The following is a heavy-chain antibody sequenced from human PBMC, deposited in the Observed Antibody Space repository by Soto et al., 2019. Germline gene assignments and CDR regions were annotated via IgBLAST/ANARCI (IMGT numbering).Heavy chain of an antibody. CDR1: GFTFDDYA. Sequence: GGSLRLSCAASGFTFDDYAMHWVRQAPGKGLEWVSGISWNSGSIGYADSVKGRFTISRDNAKNSLYLQMNSLRAEDTALYYCAKDRTSDYGDSDFDYWGQGTLVTVSS. J-gene: IGHJ4*02. V-gene: IGHV3-9*01. CDR3: AKDRTSDYGDSDFDY. D-gene: IGHD4-17*01. CDR2: ISWNSGSI.